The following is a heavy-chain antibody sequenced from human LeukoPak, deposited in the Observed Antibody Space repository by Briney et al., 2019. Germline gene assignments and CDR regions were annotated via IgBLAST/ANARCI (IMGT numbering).Heavy chain of an antibody. J-gene: IGHJ5*02. CDR3: ARDARRRYCSSPSCYWGWFDP. D-gene: IGHD2-2*01. CDR2: IIPMLGTA. Sequence: AAVKVSCKASGGTFSNNAISWVRQAPGQGLEWMGGIIPMLGTANYAQKFQGRVTITADESTSTAYMELSSLRSEDTAVYYCARDARRRYCSSPSCYWGWFDPWGQGTLVTVSS. CDR1: GGTFSNNA. V-gene: IGHV1-69*01.